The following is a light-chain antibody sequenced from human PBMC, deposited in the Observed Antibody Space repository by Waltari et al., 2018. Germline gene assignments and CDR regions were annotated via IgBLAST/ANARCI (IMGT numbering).Light chain of an antibody. CDR2: DVT. J-gene: IGLJ3*02. Sequence: QSALTQPASVSGSPGQPITISCTGTSSAVGGSTWLSWYQQNPGRAPKLIIYDVTNRPSGVSNRFSGSKSGNTASLTISGLQAEDEADYYCSSYTSSITWVFGGGTKLTVL. CDR1: SSAVGGSTW. CDR3: SSYTSSITWV. V-gene: IGLV2-14*03.